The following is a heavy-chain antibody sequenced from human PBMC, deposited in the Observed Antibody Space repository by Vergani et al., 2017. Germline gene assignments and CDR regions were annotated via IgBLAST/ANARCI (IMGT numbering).Heavy chain of an antibody. D-gene: IGHD3-10*01. Sequence: QVQLQESGPRLVRPSQTLSLTCTVSGGSINTGAYYWSWIRQPAGKGLEWIGRVYTSGMTNYNPSLKSRVTILVDRSKSQLSLKLTSVTAGDTAVYYCARGYXYGSGSYYNAGLDYWGQGTLVTVSS. CDR2: VYTSGMT. V-gene: IGHV4-61*02. CDR3: ARGYXYGSGSYYNAGLDY. J-gene: IGHJ4*02. CDR1: GGSINTGAYY.